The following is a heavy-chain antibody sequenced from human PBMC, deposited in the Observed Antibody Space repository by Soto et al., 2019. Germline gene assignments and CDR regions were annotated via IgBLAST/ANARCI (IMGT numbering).Heavy chain of an antibody. CDR3: ARLGVGDYSYYFDY. Sequence: QVQLQESGPGLVKPSQTLSLTCTVSGGSISSGGYYWSWIRQHPGKGLEWIGYIYYSGSTYYNPSRKSRVTISVDTSKNQSSLKLSSVTAADTAVYYCARLGVGDYSYYFDYWGQGTLVTVSS. CDR2: IYYSGST. D-gene: IGHD4-4*01. CDR1: GGSISSGGYY. V-gene: IGHV4-31*03. J-gene: IGHJ4*02.